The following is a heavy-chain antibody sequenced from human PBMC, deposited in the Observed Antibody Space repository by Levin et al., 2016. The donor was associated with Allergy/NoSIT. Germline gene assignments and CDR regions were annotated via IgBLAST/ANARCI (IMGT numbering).Heavy chain of an antibody. Sequence: WIRQPPGKGLEWVAVISYDGSNKYYADSVKGRFTISRDNSKNTLYLQMNSLRAEDTAVYYCALISITIFGVVIIRCLYWVYWGQGTLVTVSS. V-gene: IGHV3-30-3*01. CDR3: ALISITIFGVVIIRCLYWVY. CDR2: ISYDGSNK. D-gene: IGHD3-3*01. J-gene: IGHJ4*02.